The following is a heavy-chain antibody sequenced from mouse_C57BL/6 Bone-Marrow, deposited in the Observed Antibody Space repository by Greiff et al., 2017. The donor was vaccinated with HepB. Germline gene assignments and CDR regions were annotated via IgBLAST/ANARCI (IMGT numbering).Heavy chain of an antibody. CDR3: ALLWLRQTGFDY. J-gene: IGHJ2*01. CDR2: ISSGGSYT. Sequence: EVQGVESGGDLVKPGGSLKLSCAASGFTFSSYGMSWVRQTPDKRLEWVATISSGGSYTYYPDSVKGRFTISRDNAKNTLYLQMSSLKSEDTAMYYCALLWLRQTGFDYWGQGTTLTVSS. V-gene: IGHV5-6*01. CDR1: GFTFSSYG. D-gene: IGHD2-2*01.